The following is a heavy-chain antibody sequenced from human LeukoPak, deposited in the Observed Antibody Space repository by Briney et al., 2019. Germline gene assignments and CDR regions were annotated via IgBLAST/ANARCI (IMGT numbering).Heavy chain of an antibody. J-gene: IGHJ4*02. V-gene: IGHV1-2*02. CDR3: TRDWLTYYYGSGSYSSVY. Sequence: ASVKVSCKASGYSFTTNAMNWVRQAPGQGLEWMGWINPNSGGTNYAQKFQGRVTMTRDTSISTAYMELSRLRSDDTAVYYCTRDWLTYYYGSGSYSSVYWGQGTLVTVSS. CDR2: INPNSGGT. D-gene: IGHD3-10*01. CDR1: GYSFTTNA.